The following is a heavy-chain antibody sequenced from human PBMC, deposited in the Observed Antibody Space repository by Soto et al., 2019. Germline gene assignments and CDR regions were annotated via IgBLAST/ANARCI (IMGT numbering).Heavy chain of an antibody. Sequence: QLQLQESGPGLVKPSETLSLTCSLAGGSTSISSYDWGGIRQPPGKGLEWIGSIFSGGSSYYNPSRKSLVTISSDTPKNQFTLKVSSVTAADTAVYYGARHVVVTNDGGHYFDYWGQGTLATVSS. V-gene: IGHV4-39*01. CDR2: IFSGGSS. CDR3: ARHVVVTNDGGHYFDY. J-gene: IGHJ4*02. D-gene: IGHD2-21*02. CDR1: GGSTSISSYD.